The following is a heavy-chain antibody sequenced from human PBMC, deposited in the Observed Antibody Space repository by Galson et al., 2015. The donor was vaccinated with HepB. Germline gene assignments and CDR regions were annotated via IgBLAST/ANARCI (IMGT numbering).Heavy chain of an antibody. V-gene: IGHV3-7*01. CDR2: MNQDGSAT. CDR3: ATDKGFHAFDI. CDR1: GFMFSSYW. J-gene: IGHJ3*02. D-gene: IGHD3-10*01. Sequence: SLRLSCAASGFMFSSYWMTWIRQAPGKGLEWVAIMNQDGSATDYVDSVKGRFTISRDNAKNSLYLQMNGLRAEDTAIYFCATDKGFHAFDIWGQGTKVTVSS.